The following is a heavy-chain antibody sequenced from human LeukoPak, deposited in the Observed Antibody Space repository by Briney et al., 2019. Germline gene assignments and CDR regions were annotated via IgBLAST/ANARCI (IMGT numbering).Heavy chain of an antibody. D-gene: IGHD3-16*01. Sequence: SETLSLTCTVSGGSISGYYWSWIRQPPGKGLEWIGEINHSGSTNYNPSLKSRVTISVDTSKNQFSLKLSSVTAADTAVYYCARGDDSSDWGQGTLVTVSS. J-gene: IGHJ4*02. CDR2: INHSGST. CDR3: ARGDDSSD. V-gene: IGHV4-34*01. CDR1: GGSISGYY.